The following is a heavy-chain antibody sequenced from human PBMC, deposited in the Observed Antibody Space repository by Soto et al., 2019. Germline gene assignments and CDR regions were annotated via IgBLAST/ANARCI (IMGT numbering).Heavy chain of an antibody. CDR1: GFNFNAFS. CDR2: ISPDGALR. Sequence: EVQLVESGGGLVQPGGSLRLSCSVSGFNFNAFSMHWVRQAPGKGLEFVSTISPDGALRYYAGSVNGRFTVSRDSSKSTVYLQMSSLRPDDTALYFCVRDSFGRLIFDHWGQGTLVAVSS. D-gene: IGHD3-10*01. V-gene: IGHV3-64D*06. CDR3: VRDSFGRLIFDH. J-gene: IGHJ4*02.